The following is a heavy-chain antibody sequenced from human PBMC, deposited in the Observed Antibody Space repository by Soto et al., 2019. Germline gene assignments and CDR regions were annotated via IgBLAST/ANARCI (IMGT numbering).Heavy chain of an antibody. V-gene: IGHV1-24*01. CDR3: ATDHGIAPSLDY. CDR2: FDPEDGET. J-gene: IGHJ4*02. Sequence: ASVKVSCKVSGYTLTELSMHWVRQAPGKGLEWMGGFDPEDGETIYAQKFQGRVTMTEDTSTDTAYMELSSLRSEDTAVYYCATDHGIAPSLDYWGQGTLVTVSS. D-gene: IGHD6-13*01. CDR1: GYTLTELS.